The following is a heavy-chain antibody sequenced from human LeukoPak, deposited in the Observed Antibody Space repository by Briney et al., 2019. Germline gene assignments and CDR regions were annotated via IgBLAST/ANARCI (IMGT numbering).Heavy chain of an antibody. CDR3: AKKATWYYCSSTSCYNRILYFQH. D-gene: IGHD2-2*02. V-gene: IGHV3-23*01. CDR2: ISGSGGST. J-gene: IGHJ1*01. Sequence: GGSLRLSCAASGFTFSSYAMSWVRQAPGKGLEWVSAISGSGGSTYYADSVKGRFTISRDNSKNTLYLQMNSLRAEDTAVYYCAKKATWYYCSSTSCYNRILYFQHWGQGTLVTVSS. CDR1: GFTFSSYA.